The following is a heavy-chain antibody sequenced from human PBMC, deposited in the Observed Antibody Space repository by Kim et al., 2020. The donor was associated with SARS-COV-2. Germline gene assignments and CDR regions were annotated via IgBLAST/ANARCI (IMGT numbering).Heavy chain of an antibody. CDR3: ARVRTVRCHFYYMDV. CDR1: GYTFTSHG. CDR2: ISGFIGNA. Sequence: ASVKVSCKASGYTFTSHGISWVRQAPGQGLEWMGWISGFIGNAKYEQKFQGRVTLTTDTSTSTAYMELRSLRSDDTAVYYCARVRTVRCHFYYMDVWGKG. D-gene: IGHD2-2*01. V-gene: IGHV1-18*01. J-gene: IGHJ6*03.